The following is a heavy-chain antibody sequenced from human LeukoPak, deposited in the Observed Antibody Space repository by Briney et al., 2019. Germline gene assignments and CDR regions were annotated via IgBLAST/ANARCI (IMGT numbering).Heavy chain of an antibody. J-gene: IGHJ4*02. CDR1: GGTFSGYY. CDR2: INHSGST. D-gene: IGHD6-6*01. Sequence: PSETLSLTCAVYGGTFSGYYWSWIRQPPGKGLEWIGEINHSGSTNYNPSLKSRVTISVDTSKNQFSLKLSSVTAADTAVYYCARSSIAARPFDYWGQGTLVTVSS. CDR3: ARSSIAARPFDY. V-gene: IGHV4-34*01.